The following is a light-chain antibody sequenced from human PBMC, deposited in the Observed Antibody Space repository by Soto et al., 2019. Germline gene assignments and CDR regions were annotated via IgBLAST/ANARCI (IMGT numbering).Light chain of an antibody. CDR3: QQSYSTPWT. V-gene: IGKV1-39*01. Sequence: DIQMTQSPSYLSASVGDRVTITCRTSHSFSIYLNWYQQKPGKAPKLLIYAASSLGSGVPSRFSCSGSGTDFTLIISSLQPEDIATYYCQQSYSTPWTFGQGTKVEIK. CDR2: AAS. CDR1: HSFSIY. J-gene: IGKJ1*01.